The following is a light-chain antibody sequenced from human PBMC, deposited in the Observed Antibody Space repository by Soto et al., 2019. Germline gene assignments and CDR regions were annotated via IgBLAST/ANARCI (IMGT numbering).Light chain of an antibody. CDR2: AAS. CDR3: QQSYSTKYN. V-gene: IGKV1-39*01. Sequence: IQMTQSPSSLAASVGDRVTITCRASQSISSYFNWYQQKPGKAPKLLIFAASRLQSGVPSRFSGSGSGTEYTLTINSLQPEDFAVYFCQQSYSTKYNFGQGTKVNIK. CDR1: QSISSY. J-gene: IGKJ2*01.